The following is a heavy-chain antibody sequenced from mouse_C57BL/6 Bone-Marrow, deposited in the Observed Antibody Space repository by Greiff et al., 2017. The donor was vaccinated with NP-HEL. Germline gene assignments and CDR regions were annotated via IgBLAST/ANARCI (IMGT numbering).Heavy chain of an antibody. D-gene: IGHD2-12*01. V-gene: IGHV5-17*01. J-gene: IGHJ4*01. CDR3: ASTDYTVTRDAMDY. CDR2: ISSGSSTI. CDR1: GFTFSDYG. Sequence: EVMLVESGGGLVKPGGSLKLSCAASGFTFSDYGMHWVRQAPVKGLEWVAYISSGSSTIYYADTVKGRFTISRDNAKNTLFLQMTSLRSEDTAMYYCASTDYTVTRDAMDYWGQGTSVTVSS.